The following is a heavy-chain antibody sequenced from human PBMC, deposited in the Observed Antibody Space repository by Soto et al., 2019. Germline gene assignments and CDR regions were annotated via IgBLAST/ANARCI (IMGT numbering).Heavy chain of an antibody. CDR1: GGSITSGAYY. Sequence: QVQLQESGPGLVKPSQTLSLTCAVSGGSITSGAYYWTWIRQHPGKGLEWIAYIHYSGRTYYNPSLTSRVTISVDTSNSQFSLKLGSVTAADTAVYYCARYYFDSSGYSNWFDPWGQGTLVTVSS. CDR3: ARYYFDSSGYSNWFDP. D-gene: IGHD3-22*01. CDR2: IHYSGRT. V-gene: IGHV4-31*11. J-gene: IGHJ5*02.